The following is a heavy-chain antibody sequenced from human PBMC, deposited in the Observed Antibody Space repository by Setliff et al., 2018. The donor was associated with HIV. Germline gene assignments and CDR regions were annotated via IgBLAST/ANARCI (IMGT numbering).Heavy chain of an antibody. J-gene: IGHJ4*02. Sequence: SETLSLTCAVYGESFSAYFWSRIRQSPGKGLEWIGEINHSGVTNYNPSLKSRLTISVDTSKNQFSLRLRSVTAADTAVYYCATGLTVAPDYWGQGSLVTVSS. D-gene: IGHD6-19*01. CDR3: ATGLTVAPDY. CDR2: INHSGVT. V-gene: IGHV4-34*01. CDR1: GESFSAYF.